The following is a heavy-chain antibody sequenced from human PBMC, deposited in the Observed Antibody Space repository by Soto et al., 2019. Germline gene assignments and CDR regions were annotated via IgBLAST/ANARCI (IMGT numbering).Heavy chain of an antibody. Sequence: GGSLRLSCAASGFTFSSYWMSWVRQAPGKGLEWVANIKQDGSEKYYVDSVKGRFTISRDNAKNSLYLQMNSLRAEDTAVYYCARDEFIVVVVAATPGFDYWGQGTLVTVSS. CDR2: IKQDGSEK. CDR3: ARDEFIVVVVAATPGFDY. D-gene: IGHD2-15*01. CDR1: GFTFSSYW. J-gene: IGHJ4*02. V-gene: IGHV3-7*01.